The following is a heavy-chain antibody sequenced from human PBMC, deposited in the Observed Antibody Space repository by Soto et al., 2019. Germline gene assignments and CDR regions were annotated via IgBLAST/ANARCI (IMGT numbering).Heavy chain of an antibody. V-gene: IGHV4-59*01. CDR3: AAPMSRGIIFDY. CDR1: GGCISNYS. D-gene: IGHD3-10*01. J-gene: IGHJ4*02. CDR2: ISYSGGT. Sequence: PSEALSLTCTVPGGCISNYSWNWIRQPPGQALEWLGGISYSGGTNDNPSLRSRVTISVDTSNNQVALRLSSVTAADTAVYFCAAPMSRGIIFDYWGQGSQVTGSS.